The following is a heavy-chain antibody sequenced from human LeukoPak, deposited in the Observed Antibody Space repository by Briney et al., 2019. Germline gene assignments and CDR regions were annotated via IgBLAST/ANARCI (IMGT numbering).Heavy chain of an antibody. V-gene: IGHV4-39*07. CDR2: IYYSGST. D-gene: IGHD2-2*01. Sequence: PSETLSLTCTVSGGSISSRGYYWGWIRQPPGKGLEWIGSIYYSGSTYYNPSLKSRVTISVDTSKNQFSLKLSSVTAADTAVYYCARGWGVVPAVNWFDPWGQGTLVTVSS. CDR3: ARGWGVVPAVNWFDP. J-gene: IGHJ5*02. CDR1: GGSISSRGYY.